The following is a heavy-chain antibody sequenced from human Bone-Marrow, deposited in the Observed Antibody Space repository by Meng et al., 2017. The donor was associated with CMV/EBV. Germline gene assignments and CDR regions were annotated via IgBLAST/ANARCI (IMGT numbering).Heavy chain of an antibody. CDR2: INQDGSEK. J-gene: IGHJ6*02. CDR3: ARDFRSGWYYYGMDV. CDR1: GFTFSNYW. V-gene: IGHV3-7*01. D-gene: IGHD6-19*01. Sequence: GGSLRLSCAASGFTFSNYWMSWVRQAPGQGLEWVANINQDGSEKYNVDSVKGRFTISRDNAKNSLYLQMNNLRAGDTAVYYCARDFRSGWYYYGMDVWGQATTVTAP.